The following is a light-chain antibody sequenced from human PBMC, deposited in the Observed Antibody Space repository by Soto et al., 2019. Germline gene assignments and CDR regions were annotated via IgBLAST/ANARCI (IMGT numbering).Light chain of an antibody. CDR3: HQYNNFWT. J-gene: IGKJ1*01. V-gene: IGKV3-15*01. Sequence: EIVMTQSAASLSVCPGERGTLXCRASQSVSSGLAWYHQKPGQSPRLLIYGASTRATGIPARFSGSGSGTELNLTISSLRSEDFGLYYCHQYNNFWTFGQGT. CDR1: QSVSSG. CDR2: GAS.